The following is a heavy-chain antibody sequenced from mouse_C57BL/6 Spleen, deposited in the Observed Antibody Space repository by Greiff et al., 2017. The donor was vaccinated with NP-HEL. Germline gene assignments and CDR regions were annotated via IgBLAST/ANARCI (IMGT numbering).Heavy chain of an antibody. J-gene: IGHJ1*03. CDR3: ARESTTVVAHWYFDV. D-gene: IGHD1-1*01. Sequence: VQLKESGPGLVKPSQSLSLTCSVTGYSITSGYYWNWIRQFPGNKLEWMGYISYDGSNNYNPSLKNRISITRDTSKNQFFLKLNSVTTEDTATYYCARESTTVVAHWYFDVWGTGTTVTVSS. CDR1: GYSITSGYY. V-gene: IGHV3-6*01. CDR2: ISYDGSN.